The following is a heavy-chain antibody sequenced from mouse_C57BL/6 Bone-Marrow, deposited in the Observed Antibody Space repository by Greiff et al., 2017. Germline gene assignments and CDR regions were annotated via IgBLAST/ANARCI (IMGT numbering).Heavy chain of an antibody. V-gene: IGHV1-55*01. D-gene: IGHD1-1*01. Sequence: QVQLQQPGAELVKPGASVKMSCKASGYTFTSYWITWVKQRPGQGLEWIGDIYPGSGSTNYNEKFKSKATLTVDTSSSPAYMQLSSLTSEDSAVYYCARGGFLRVLFDYWGQGTTLTVSS. J-gene: IGHJ2*01. CDR3: ARGGFLRVLFDY. CDR1: GYTFTSYW. CDR2: IYPGSGST.